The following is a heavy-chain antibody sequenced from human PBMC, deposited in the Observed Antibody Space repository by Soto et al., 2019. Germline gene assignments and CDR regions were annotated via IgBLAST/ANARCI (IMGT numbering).Heavy chain of an antibody. CDR3: ARGQEGVVATH. V-gene: IGHV4-34*01. CDR2: IKDGGYT. Sequence: QVQLQQWGAGLLKPSETLSLNCAVNGGSLSGYYWSWIRQPPGKGLEWIGEIKDGGYTNYSPSLKRRATISSDTSNNQFSLRLNSVTAADTGLYYCARGQEGVVATHWDQGALVTVFS. J-gene: IGHJ4*02. CDR1: GGSLSGYY. D-gene: IGHD5-12*01.